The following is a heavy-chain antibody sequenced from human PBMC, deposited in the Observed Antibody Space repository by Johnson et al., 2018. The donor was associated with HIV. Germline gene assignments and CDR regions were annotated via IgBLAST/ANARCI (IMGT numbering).Heavy chain of an antibody. CDR2: ISNSGSTI. Sequence: QVQLVESGGGLIRAGGSLRLSCEASGLTFSDYYMSWIRQGPGKGLEWVSYISNSGSTIYYADSVKGRFTITRDNARNSLYLQMNSLRAEEPAVYYCAGGRGAFDIWGQGTTVIVSS. J-gene: IGHJ3*02. CDR1: GLTFSDYY. CDR3: AGGRGAFDI. V-gene: IGHV3-11*04. D-gene: IGHD2-15*01.